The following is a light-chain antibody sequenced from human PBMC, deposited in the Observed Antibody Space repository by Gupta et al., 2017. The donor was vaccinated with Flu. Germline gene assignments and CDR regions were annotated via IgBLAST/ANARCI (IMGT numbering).Light chain of an antibody. Sequence: SLGERATINCKSSQSVLYSSNNKNYLAWYQQKPGQPPKLLIYWASTRESGVPDRFSGSGSGTEFTLTISSLQAEDVAVYFCQQDYRTPRTFGQGTKVEIK. CDR2: WAS. V-gene: IGKV4-1*01. J-gene: IGKJ1*01. CDR3: QQDYRTPRT. CDR1: QSVLYSSNNKNY.